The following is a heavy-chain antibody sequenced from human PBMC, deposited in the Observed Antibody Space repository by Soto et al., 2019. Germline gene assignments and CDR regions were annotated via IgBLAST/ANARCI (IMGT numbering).Heavy chain of an antibody. CDR1: GGSISRYY. Sequence: SETLSLTCTVSGGSISRYYWSWIRQPPGKGLEWIGYIYYSGSTNYNPSLKSRVTISVDTSKNQFSLKLSSVTAADTAVYYCARVYGGSGYYGPSYYYYYYMDVWGKGTTVTVSS. V-gene: IGHV4-59*01. J-gene: IGHJ6*03. D-gene: IGHD3-3*01. CDR3: ARVYGGSGYYGPSYYYYYYMDV. CDR2: IYYSGST.